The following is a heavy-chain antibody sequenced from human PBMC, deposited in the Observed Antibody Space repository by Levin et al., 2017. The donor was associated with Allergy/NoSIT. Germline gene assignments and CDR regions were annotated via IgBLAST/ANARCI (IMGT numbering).Heavy chain of an antibody. CDR3: ARSVAGLDY. V-gene: IGHV4-34*01. CDR1: GGSFSGYY. D-gene: IGHD6-19*01. CDR2: INHSGST. Sequence: SETLSLTCAVYGGSFSGYYWSWIRQPPGKGLEWIGEINHSGSTNYNPSLKSRVTISIDTSKNQFSLKLSSVTAADTAVYYCARSVAGLDYWGQGTLVTVSS. J-gene: IGHJ4*02.